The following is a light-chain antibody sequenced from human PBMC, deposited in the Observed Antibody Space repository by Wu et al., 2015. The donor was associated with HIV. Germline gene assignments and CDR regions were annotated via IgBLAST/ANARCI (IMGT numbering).Light chain of an antibody. CDR1: QSVSSGY. CDR2: GSS. Sequence: EVVLTQSPGTLSLSPGEGATLSCRASQSVSSGYVAWYQQRPGQAPRLLIYGSSSRATGIPDRFSGSGSGADFTLTISRLEPEDFAVYYCQQYGDSVYSFGLGDQTGDQT. CDR3: QQYGDSVYS. J-gene: IGKJ2*03. V-gene: IGKV3-20*01.